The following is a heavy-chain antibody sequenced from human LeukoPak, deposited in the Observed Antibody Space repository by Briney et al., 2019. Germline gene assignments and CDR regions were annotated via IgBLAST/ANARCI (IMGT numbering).Heavy chain of an antibody. CDR2: MNPNSGNT. V-gene: IGHV1-8*01. D-gene: IGHD6-13*01. CDR3: ARVWGIAAAGTYFDY. J-gene: IGHJ4*02. Sequence: ASVKVSCKASGYTFTSYDINWVRQATGQGLEWMGWMNPNSGNTGYAQEFQGRATITTDESTSTAYMELSSLRSEDTAVYYCARVWGIAAAGTYFDYWGQGTLVTVSS. CDR1: GYTFTSYD.